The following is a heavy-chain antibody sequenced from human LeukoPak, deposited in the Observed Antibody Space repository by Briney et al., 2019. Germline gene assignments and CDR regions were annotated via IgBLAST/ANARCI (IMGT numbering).Heavy chain of an antibody. CDR2: ISSSSSYI. Sequence: GGSLRLSCAASGFTFSSYIMNWVRQAPGKGLEWVSSISSSSSYIYYADSVKGRFTISRDNAKNSLYLQMNSLRAEDTAVYYCARAPLREQLDYWGQGILVTVSS. J-gene: IGHJ4*02. V-gene: IGHV3-21*01. CDR1: GFTFSSYI. CDR3: ARAPLREQLDY. D-gene: IGHD1/OR15-1a*01.